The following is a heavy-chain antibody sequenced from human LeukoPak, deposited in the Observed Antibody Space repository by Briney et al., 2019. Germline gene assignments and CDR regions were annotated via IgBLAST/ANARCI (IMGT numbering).Heavy chain of an antibody. Sequence: SETLSLTCTVSGGSISSYYWSWIRQPPGKGLEWIGYIYYSGGTNYNPSLKSRVTISVDTSKNQFSLKLSSVTAADTAVYYCARGTRRMATTFDYWGQGTLATVSS. CDR1: GGSISSYY. V-gene: IGHV4-59*01. J-gene: IGHJ4*02. D-gene: IGHD5-24*01. CDR2: IYYSGGT. CDR3: ARGTRRMATTFDY.